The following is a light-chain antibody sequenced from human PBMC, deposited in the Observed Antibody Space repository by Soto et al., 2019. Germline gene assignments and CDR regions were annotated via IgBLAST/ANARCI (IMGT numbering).Light chain of an antibody. CDR3: QRHDGY. CDR2: DAS. V-gene: IGKV1-5*01. Sequence: DSQMTQSPNTLSASVGDRVTITCRASQSFSRWLAWYQQKPGKAPRLLIYDASTLAAGVPSRFSGSGSGTEFTLTIISLQPDDVANYYCQRHDGYFGHGTKVEI. CDR1: QSFSRW. J-gene: IGKJ1*01.